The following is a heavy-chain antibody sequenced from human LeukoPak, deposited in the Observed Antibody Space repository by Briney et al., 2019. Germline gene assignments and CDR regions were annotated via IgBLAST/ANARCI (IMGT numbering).Heavy chain of an antibody. CDR2: IRYDGSNK. J-gene: IGHJ6*01. CDR3: ARLRSYGYYYDGMDV. D-gene: IGHD3-16*01. Sequence: GGSLRLSCAASGFTFGSYGLHWVRQAPGKGLEWVAFIRYDGSNKYYADSVKGRFTISRDNSKNTLYLQMNSLRAEDTAVYYCARLRSYGYYYDGMDVWGQGTTVTVSS. V-gene: IGHV3-30*02. CDR1: GFTFGSYG.